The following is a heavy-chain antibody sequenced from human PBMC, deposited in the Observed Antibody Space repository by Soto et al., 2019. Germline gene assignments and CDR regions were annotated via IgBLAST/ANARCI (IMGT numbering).Heavy chain of an antibody. J-gene: IGHJ4*02. V-gene: IGHV4-61*01. Sequence: SETLSLTCTVSGGSFKSGSYSWGWIRQPPGKGLEWIGYVYHTGRTSYNPSLKSRVSISMDTSKNQFSLNLDSVPAADTAVYFCARDFAYFDSWGQGTLVTVSS. CDR3: ARDFAYFDS. CDR1: GGSFKSGSYS. CDR2: VYHTGRT. D-gene: IGHD3-3*01.